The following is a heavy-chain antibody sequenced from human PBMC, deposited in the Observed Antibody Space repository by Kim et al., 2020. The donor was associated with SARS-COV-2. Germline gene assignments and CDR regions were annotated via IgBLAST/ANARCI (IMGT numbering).Heavy chain of an antibody. J-gene: IGHJ6*02. CDR2: IGGDGIST. V-gene: IGHV3-74*01. CDR1: GFTLRSYW. D-gene: IGHD3-10*02. Sequence: GGSLRLSCAASGFTLRSYWINWVRQAPGKGLLWVSRIGGDGISTHYADSVKGRFTVSRDNDDNTVYLQMNSLRADDTAVYYCARGMFKTGFDVWGQGTTVTVSS. CDR3: ARGMFKTGFDV.